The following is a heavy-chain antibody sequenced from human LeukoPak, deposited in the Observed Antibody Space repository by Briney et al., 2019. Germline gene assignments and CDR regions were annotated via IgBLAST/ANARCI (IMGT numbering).Heavy chain of an antibody. V-gene: IGHV3-48*04. CDR1: GFTFSSYS. CDR3: ARDLGATVVTAGPDY. D-gene: IGHD4-23*01. Sequence: GGSLRLSCAASGFTFSSYSMNWVRQAPGKGLEWVSYISSSSSTIYYADSVKGRFTISRDNAKNSLYLQMNSLRAEDTAVYYCARDLGATVVTAGPDYWGQGTLVTVSS. J-gene: IGHJ4*02. CDR2: ISSSSSTI.